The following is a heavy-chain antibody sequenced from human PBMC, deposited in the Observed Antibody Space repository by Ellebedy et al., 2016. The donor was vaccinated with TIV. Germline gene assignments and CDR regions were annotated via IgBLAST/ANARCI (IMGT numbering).Heavy chain of an antibody. CDR1: GFTFSFYT. V-gene: IGHV3-21*01. J-gene: IGHJ4*02. D-gene: IGHD2/OR15-2a*01. CDR3: ARDRGERGLLSFFDL. CDR2: ISGSLEHK. Sequence: GESLKISCAASGFTFSFYTMNWVRQAPGKGLEWVASISGSLEHKSYTDSVRGRFTISRDTTKNSVFLQMGSLRAEDTAVYYCARDRGERGLLSFFDLWGQGTLVTVSS.